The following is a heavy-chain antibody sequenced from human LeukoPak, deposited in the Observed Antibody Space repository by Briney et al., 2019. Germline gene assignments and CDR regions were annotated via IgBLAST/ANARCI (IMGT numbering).Heavy chain of an antibody. Sequence: PGGSLRLSCAASGFTFSSYAMSWVRQAPGKGLEWVSAISGSGGSTYYADSVKGRFTISRDNSKNTLYLQMNSLRAEDTAVYYCAKGSGYSYKEPFLTFDIWGQGTMVTVSS. D-gene: IGHD5-18*01. J-gene: IGHJ3*02. CDR3: AKGSGYSYKEPFLTFDI. CDR2: ISGSGGST. V-gene: IGHV3-23*01. CDR1: GFTFSSYA.